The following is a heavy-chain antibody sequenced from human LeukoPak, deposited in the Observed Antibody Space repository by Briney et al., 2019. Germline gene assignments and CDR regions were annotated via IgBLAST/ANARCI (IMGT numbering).Heavy chain of an antibody. J-gene: IGHJ6*02. CDR1: GFTFRAYV. CDR3: ARDLHYYVAVDV. V-gene: IGHV3-23*05. CDR2: IRSDKKP. Sequence: GWALPVSCLASGFTFRAYVLTWVRPAPCRGLAWVSYIRSDKKPHYSESVKGRFAISRDNSKSMLFLQLNSLRAEDTALYYCARDLHYYVAVDVWGQGTTVTVSS. D-gene: IGHD3-10*02.